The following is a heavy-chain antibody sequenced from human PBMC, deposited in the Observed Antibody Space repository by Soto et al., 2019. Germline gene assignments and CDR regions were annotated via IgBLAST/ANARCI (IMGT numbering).Heavy chain of an antibody. CDR2: ISWNSGDI. CDR1: GFSFDDYG. J-gene: IGHJ4*02. D-gene: IGHD1-1*01. V-gene: IGHV3-9*01. CDR3: ARWNGFGDY. Sequence: EMQLVESGGGSVQPGRSLRLSCAASGFSFDDYGMHWVRQGPGKGLEWVSGISWNSGDIYYADSVKGRFTISRDNSKNTAYLLMNSLRTDDTAVYYCARWNGFGDYWGQGTRVTVSS.